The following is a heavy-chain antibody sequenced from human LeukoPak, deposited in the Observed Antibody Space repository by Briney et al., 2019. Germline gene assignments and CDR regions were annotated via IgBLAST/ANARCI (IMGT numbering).Heavy chain of an antibody. CDR1: GLSVSSNY. CDR3: AKKTGRVVVAATPLSFDY. Sequence: PGGSLRLSCAASGLSVSSNYMSWVRQAPGKGLEWVSAISGSGGSTYYADSVKGRFTISRDNSKNTLYLQMNSLRAEDTAVYYCAKKTGRVVVAATPLSFDYWGQGTLVTVSS. CDR2: ISGSGGST. V-gene: IGHV3-23*01. D-gene: IGHD2-15*01. J-gene: IGHJ4*02.